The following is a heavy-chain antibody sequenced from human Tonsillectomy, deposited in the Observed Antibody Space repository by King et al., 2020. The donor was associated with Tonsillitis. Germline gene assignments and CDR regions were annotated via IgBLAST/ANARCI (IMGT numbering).Heavy chain of an antibody. Sequence: QLQESGPGLVKPAETLSLTCTVSGDSITSYYWSWIRQPPGKGLEWIGHVYHSGSTNYNPSLKSRVTMSVDTSKNQFSPKQTSVTAADTAVYFCAAGGIFFDYWGQGILVTVSS. D-gene: IGHD2/OR15-2a*01. J-gene: IGHJ4*02. V-gene: IGHV4-59*08. CDR2: VYHSGST. CDR3: AAGGIFFDY. CDR1: GDSITSYY.